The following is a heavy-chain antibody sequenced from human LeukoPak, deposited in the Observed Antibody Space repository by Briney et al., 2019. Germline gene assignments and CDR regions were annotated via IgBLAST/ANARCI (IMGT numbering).Heavy chain of an antibody. CDR3: ARDPKSAVGYYYYGMEV. Sequence: SETLSLTCTVSGGSVNSGSYFWSWIRQPPGKGLEWIGYIQNSARTNYNPSLESRVTISLDTSKNQFSLKLSSMTAADTAVYFCARDPKSAVGYYYYGMEVWGQGTTVTVSS. CDR1: GGSVNSGSYF. CDR2: IQNSART. D-gene: IGHD6-19*01. V-gene: IGHV4-61*01. J-gene: IGHJ6*02.